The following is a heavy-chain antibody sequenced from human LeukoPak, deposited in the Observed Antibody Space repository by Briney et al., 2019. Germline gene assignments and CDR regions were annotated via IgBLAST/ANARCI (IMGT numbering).Heavy chain of an antibody. CDR2: IQYSGST. CDR1: GGSISPYY. D-gene: IGHD3-10*01. CDR3: ARYGGTYFDT. V-gene: IGHV4-59*08. J-gene: IGHJ3*02. Sequence: SETLSLTCTVSGGSISPYYWSWIRQPPGKGLEWIGYIQYSGSTSYNPSLKSRVTISVDTSKNQFSLKLSSVTAADSAVYSCARYGGTYFDTWGQGTTVTVSS.